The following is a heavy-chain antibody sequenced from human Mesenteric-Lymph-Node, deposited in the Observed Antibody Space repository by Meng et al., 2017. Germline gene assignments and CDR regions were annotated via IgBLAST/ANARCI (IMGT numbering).Heavy chain of an antibody. CDR3: AKGVKSGSYAYYFDY. CDR1: GFTFSSYA. Sequence: GESLKISCAASGFTFSSYAMHWVRQAPGKGLEWVSAISGSGGSTYYADSVKGRFTISRDNSKNTLYLQMNSLRAEDTAVYYCAKGVKSGSYAYYFDYWGQGTLVTVSS. V-gene: IGHV3-23*01. J-gene: IGHJ4*02. D-gene: IGHD1-26*01. CDR2: ISGSGGST.